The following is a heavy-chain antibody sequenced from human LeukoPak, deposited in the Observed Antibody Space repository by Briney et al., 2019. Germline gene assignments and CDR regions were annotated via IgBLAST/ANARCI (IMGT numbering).Heavy chain of an antibody. CDR3: ARELPIAPPYSFDF. CDR2: IYTSGTT. D-gene: IGHD2-21*01. J-gene: IGHJ4*02. Sequence: SQTLSLTCPVSGGSINSGIYYWNWIRQPAGKGLEWIGRIYTSGTTNYNPSLKSRVTISLDTSKNQFSLNLSSVTAADTAIYYCARELPIAPPYSFDFWGQGALVTVSS. CDR1: GGSINSGIYY. V-gene: IGHV4-61*02.